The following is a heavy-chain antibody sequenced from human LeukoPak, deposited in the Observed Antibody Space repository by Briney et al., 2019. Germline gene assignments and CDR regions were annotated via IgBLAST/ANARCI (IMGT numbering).Heavy chain of an antibody. CDR2: IKQDGTTT. Sequence: GGSLRLSCVGSGFTFSSYWMTWVRQAPGKGLEWVANIKQDGTTTHYVDSVKGRFTISRDNAMSSLYLQMNSLRVEDTALYYCAREEADVSGYWDWGQGTLVTVSS. J-gene: IGHJ4*02. CDR3: AREEADVSGYWD. V-gene: IGHV3-7*01. D-gene: IGHD3-22*01. CDR1: GFTFSSYW.